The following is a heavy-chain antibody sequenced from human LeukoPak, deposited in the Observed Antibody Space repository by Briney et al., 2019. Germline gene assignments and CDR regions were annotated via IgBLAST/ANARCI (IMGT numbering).Heavy chain of an antibody. CDR2: ISGYNGNT. D-gene: IGHD2-15*01. CDR1: LYTLTSYS. CDR3: ARASYCSCGSCYPDF. Sequence: ASVKVSCKASLYTLTSYSISWVRQAPGQGLEWMGWISGYNGNTIYAQKVKGRVTMTTDTSTSTAYMELTSLKSDDTALYYCARASYCSCGSCYPDFWGPGTLVTVSS. V-gene: IGHV1-18*01. J-gene: IGHJ4*02.